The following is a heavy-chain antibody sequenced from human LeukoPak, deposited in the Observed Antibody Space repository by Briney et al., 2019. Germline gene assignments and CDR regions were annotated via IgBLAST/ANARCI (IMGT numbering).Heavy chain of an antibody. CDR3: ARGIFMVRGVMSYYYYYGMDV. CDR1: GGSFSGYY. Sequence: PSETLSLTCAVYGGSFSGYYWSWIRQPPGKGLEWIGEINHSGSTNYNPSLKSRVTISVDTSKNQFSLKLSSVTAADTAVYYCARGIFMVRGVMSYYYYYGMDVWGQGTTVTVSS. J-gene: IGHJ6*02. V-gene: IGHV4-34*01. CDR2: INHSGST. D-gene: IGHD3-10*01.